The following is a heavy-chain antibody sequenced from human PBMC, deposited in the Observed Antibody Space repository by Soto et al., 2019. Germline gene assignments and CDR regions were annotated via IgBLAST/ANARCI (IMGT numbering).Heavy chain of an antibody. CDR3: ARGGWKLFDY. V-gene: IGHV4-59*01. CDR1: GGSISSYY. CDR2: FYYSGST. D-gene: IGHD6-19*01. J-gene: IGHJ4*02. Sequence: PSETLSLTCTVSGGSISSYYWSWIRQPPGKGLEWIGYFYYSGSTNYNPSLKSRVTISVDTSKNQFSLKLSSVTAADTAVYYCARGGWKLFDYWAQGTLVNVSS.